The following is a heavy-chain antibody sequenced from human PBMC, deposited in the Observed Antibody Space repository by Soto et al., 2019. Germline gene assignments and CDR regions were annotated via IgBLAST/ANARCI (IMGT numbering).Heavy chain of an antibody. CDR1: GFTFSTYA. J-gene: IGHJ4*02. Sequence: DVQLLQSGGGLVQPGGSLRLSCAASGFTFSTYAMNWVRQAPGKGLEWVSGITNNGDNRYYAESVKGRFTISRDNSNNTLYLQMNSLRADDTAIYYCAKESSRNSSPYWGQGTLVTVSS. V-gene: IGHV3-23*01. D-gene: IGHD1-1*01. CDR2: ITNNGDNR. CDR3: AKESSRNSSPY.